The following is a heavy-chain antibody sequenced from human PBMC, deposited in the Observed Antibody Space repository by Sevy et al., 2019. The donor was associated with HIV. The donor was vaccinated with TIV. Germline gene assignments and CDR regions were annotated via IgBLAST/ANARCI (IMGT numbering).Heavy chain of an antibody. D-gene: IGHD6-13*01. CDR2: IWYDGSNK. CDR3: ARVEAAAGVHYYYGMDV. V-gene: IGHV3-33*01. CDR1: GFTFSSYG. Sequence: GGSLRLSCAASGFTFSSYGMHWVRQAPGKGLEWVAVIWYDGSNKYYADSVKGRFTISRDNSKNTLYVQMNSLRAEDTAVYYCARVEAAAGVHYYYGMDVWGQGTTVTVSS. J-gene: IGHJ6*02.